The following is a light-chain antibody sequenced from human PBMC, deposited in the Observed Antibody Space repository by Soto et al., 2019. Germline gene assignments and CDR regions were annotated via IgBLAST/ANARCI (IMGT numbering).Light chain of an antibody. CDR3: MSYTTSIIYV. Sequence: QSALTQPASVSGSPGQSITISCTGTSSDVGFYNHVSWYQQHPGKAPELMISDVTNRPSGVSDRFSGSKSGNTASLTISGLQTEDEADYYCMSYTTSIIYVFGSGTKVTVL. CDR1: SSDVGFYNH. CDR2: DVT. J-gene: IGLJ1*01. V-gene: IGLV2-14*01.